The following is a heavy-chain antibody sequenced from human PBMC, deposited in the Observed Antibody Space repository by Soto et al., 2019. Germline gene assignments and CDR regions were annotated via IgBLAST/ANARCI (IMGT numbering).Heavy chain of an antibody. CDR1: GGSISSSSYY. V-gene: IGHV4-39*01. CDR2: IYYCGST. J-gene: IGHJ6*02. Sequence: PSETLSLTCSVSGGSISSSSYYWGWIRQPPGKGLEWIGSIYYCGSTYYNPSLKSRVTMSLDTSRNQFSLRLISVTAADTAVYYCSKTDYYHYGMDVWGQGTTVTVSS. CDR3: SKTDYYHYGMDV.